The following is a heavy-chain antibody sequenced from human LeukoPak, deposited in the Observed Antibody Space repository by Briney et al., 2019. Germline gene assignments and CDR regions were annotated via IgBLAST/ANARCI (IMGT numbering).Heavy chain of an antibody. V-gene: IGHV4-59*01. CDR3: ARVRRYYDSSGYPSRLFDY. D-gene: IGHD3-22*01. Sequence: PSETLSLTCTVSGDSISGYYWNWVRQPPGKGLEWIGFLYYSGSTGTDYNPSLESRVTISVDTSKKQFSLKLTSVTAADTAVYYCARVRRYYDSSGYPSRLFDYWGQGTLVTVSS. CDR1: GDSISGYY. J-gene: IGHJ4*02. CDR2: LYYSGSTGT.